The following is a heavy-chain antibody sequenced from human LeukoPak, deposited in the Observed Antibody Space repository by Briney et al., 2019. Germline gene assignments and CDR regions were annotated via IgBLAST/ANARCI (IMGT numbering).Heavy chain of an antibody. CDR3: ARGPGPIAGAKNPFDI. V-gene: IGHV3-30*15. D-gene: IGHD1-26*01. CDR2: NSYDGSNK. CDR1: GFTYSAYA. Sequence: GGSLRLSCAVSGFTYSAYAMHWVRRAPGKGLEWVAVNSYDGSNKYYADSVKGRFTISGDKSKDTLFLQMGSLRPEDTAVYYCARGPGPIAGAKNPFDIWGQGTMVTVSS. J-gene: IGHJ3*02.